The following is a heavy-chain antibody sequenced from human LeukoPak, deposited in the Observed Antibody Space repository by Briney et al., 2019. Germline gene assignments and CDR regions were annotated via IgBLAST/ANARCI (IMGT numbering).Heavy chain of an antibody. CDR3: ARDPGFTIFGVVSFFDY. V-gene: IGHV3-48*01. J-gene: IGHJ4*02. Sequence: PGGSLRLSCAASGFTFSSYSMTWVRQAPGKGLERVPYIRSSSSTIYYADSVKGRFTISRDNAKNSLYLQRNSLRAEDTAVSYCARDPGFTIFGVVSFFDYWGQGTLVTVSS. CDR2: IRSSSSTI. D-gene: IGHD3-3*01. CDR1: GFTFSSYS.